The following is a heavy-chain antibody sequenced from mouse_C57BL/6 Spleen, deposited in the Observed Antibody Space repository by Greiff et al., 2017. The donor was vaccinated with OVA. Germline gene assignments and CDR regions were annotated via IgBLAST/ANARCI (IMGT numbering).Heavy chain of an antibody. Sequence: QVQLQQPGAELVMPGASVKLSCKASGYTFTSYWMHWVKQRPGQGLEWIGEIDPSDSYTNYNQKFKGKSTLTVDKSSSTAYMQLSSLTSEDSAVYYGARYYYGSSWYFDVWGTGTTVTVSS. J-gene: IGHJ1*03. V-gene: IGHV1-69*01. CDR3: ARYYYGSSWYFDV. D-gene: IGHD1-1*01. CDR1: GYTFTSYW. CDR2: IDPSDSYT.